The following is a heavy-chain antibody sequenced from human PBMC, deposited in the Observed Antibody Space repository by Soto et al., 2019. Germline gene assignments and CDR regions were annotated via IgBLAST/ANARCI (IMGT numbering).Heavy chain of an antibody. Sequence: ASVKVSCKASGYTFTSYYVHWVRQAPGRGLEWMGIITPSSGRTTFAPKFQGRVTMTRDTSANTVYMELSGLRSEDTAVYYCATRVGNPDYWGQGTLVTVSS. D-gene: IGHD1-26*01. J-gene: IGHJ4*02. V-gene: IGHV1-46*01. CDR1: GYTFTSYY. CDR3: ATRVGNPDY. CDR2: ITPSSGRT.